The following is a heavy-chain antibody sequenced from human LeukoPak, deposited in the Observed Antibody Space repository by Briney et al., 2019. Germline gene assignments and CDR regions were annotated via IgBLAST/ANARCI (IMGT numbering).Heavy chain of an antibody. CDR2: MNPNSGNT. CDR3: ARVQYDFWSGSSYYYYYYMDV. V-gene: IGHV1-8*01. D-gene: IGHD3-3*01. Sequence: ASVKFSCKASGYTFTSYDINWVRPATGQGLEWMGWMNPNSGNTGYAQKFQGRVTMTRNTSISTAYMELSSLRSGDTAVYYCARVQYDFWSGSSYYYYYYMDVWGKGTTVTVSS. J-gene: IGHJ6*03. CDR1: GYTFTSYD.